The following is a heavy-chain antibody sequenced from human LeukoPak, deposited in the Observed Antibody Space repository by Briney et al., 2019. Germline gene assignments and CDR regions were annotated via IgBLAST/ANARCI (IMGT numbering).Heavy chain of an antibody. CDR1: GFTFSTYA. Sequence: PGGSLRLSCAASGFTFSTYAMSWVRQAPGKGLEWVANIKQDGSEKYYVDSVKGRFTISRDNAKNSLYLQMNSLRAEDTAVYYCARSGAPMNYYYYGMDVWGQGTTVTVSS. CDR2: IKQDGSEK. J-gene: IGHJ6*02. V-gene: IGHV3-7*01. D-gene: IGHD3-22*01. CDR3: ARSGAPMNYYYYGMDV.